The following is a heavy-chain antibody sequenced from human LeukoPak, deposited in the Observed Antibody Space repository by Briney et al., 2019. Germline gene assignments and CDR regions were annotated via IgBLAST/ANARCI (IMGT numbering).Heavy chain of an antibody. Sequence: GASVKVSCKASGYSFISYYMHWVRQAPGQGLEWMGIINPSGAVTTYAQKFQGRVTMTRDMSTSTVYMELSSLRSEDTAIYYCSRAFHSSGKGFDYWGQGTQVLVTS. D-gene: IGHD3-22*01. CDR1: GYSFISYY. J-gene: IGHJ4*02. CDR2: INPSGAVT. V-gene: IGHV1-46*01. CDR3: SRAFHSSGKGFDY.